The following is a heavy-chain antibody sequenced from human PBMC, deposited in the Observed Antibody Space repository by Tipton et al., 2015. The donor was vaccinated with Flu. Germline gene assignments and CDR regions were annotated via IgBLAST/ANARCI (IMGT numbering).Heavy chain of an antibody. J-gene: IGHJ6*02. V-gene: IGHV3-7*03. CDR1: GFTFSDYW. Sequence: SLRLSCAASGFTFSDYWMDWVRQAPGKGLEWVANINQDGSERYSVDSVKGRFTISRDNAKNSLYLQMNSLRAEDTAFYYCVRVRPAAQAYGMDVWGQGTTVTVSS. D-gene: IGHD6-25*01. CDR2: INQDGSER. CDR3: VRVRPAAQAYGMDV.